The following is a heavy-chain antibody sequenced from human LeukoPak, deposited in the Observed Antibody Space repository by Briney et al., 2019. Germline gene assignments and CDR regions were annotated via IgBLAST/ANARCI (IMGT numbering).Heavy chain of an antibody. CDR2: IYYSGST. D-gene: IGHD3-10*01. CDR1: GGSISSYY. V-gene: IGHV4-59*01. CDR3: ARKAGSGSYQYYFDY. Sequence: PSETLSLTCTVSGGSISSYYWSWIRQPPGKGLEWIGYIYYSGSTNYNPSLKSRVTISVDTTNNQSSLKLSSVPAADTAVYYCARKAGSGSYQYYFDYWGQGTLVTVSS. J-gene: IGHJ4*02.